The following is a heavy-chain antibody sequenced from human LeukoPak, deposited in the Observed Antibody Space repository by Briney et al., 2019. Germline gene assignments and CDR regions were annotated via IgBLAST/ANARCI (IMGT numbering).Heavy chain of an antibody. CDR3: ARGGVVPTAIWFAP. D-gene: IGHD2-2*02. CDR1: GYTFTSYY. CDR2: INPNSGGT. V-gene: IGHV1-2*04. J-gene: IGHJ5*02. Sequence: ASVKVSCKASGYTFTSYYMHWVRQAPGQGLEWMGWINPNSGGTNYAQKFQGWVTMTRDTSINTAYMELSRLRSDDTAVYYCARGGVVPTAIWFAPWGQGTLVTVSS.